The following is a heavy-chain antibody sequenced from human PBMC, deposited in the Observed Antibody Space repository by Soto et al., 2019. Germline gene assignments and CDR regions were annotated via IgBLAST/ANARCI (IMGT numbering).Heavy chain of an antibody. Sequence: QVPLVQSGAEVKKPGSSVKVSCKASGGTFSSYAISWVRQAPGQGLEWMGGIIPIFGTANYAQKFQGRVTITADEFTSTAYMELSSVRSEDTAVYYCARDSHGYSSSWYGDYFDYSGQGTLVTVSS. CDR1: GGTFSSYA. CDR2: IIPIFGTA. V-gene: IGHV1-69*01. CDR3: ARDSHGYSSSWYGDYFDY. J-gene: IGHJ4*02. D-gene: IGHD6-13*01.